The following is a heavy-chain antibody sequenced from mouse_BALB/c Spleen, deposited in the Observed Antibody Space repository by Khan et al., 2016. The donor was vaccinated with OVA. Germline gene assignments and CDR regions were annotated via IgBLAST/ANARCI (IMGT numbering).Heavy chain of an antibody. V-gene: IGHV1-4*01. CDR3: VRDGAHQRNDGWVAY. CDR2: INPSNGYT. CDR1: GYTFTSYT. Sequence: QVRLQQSGAELARPGASVKMSCKASGYTFTSYTIHWIKKRPGQGLEWIGYINPSNGYTNYNQKFKDKATLTTDKSSTTAYLQLSSLTSDDSAVYNCVRDGAHQRNDGWVAYRGQGTLVTVSA. D-gene: IGHD2-14*01. J-gene: IGHJ3*01.